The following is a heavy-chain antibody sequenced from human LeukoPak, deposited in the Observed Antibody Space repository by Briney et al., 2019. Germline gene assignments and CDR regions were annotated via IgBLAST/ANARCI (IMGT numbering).Heavy chain of an antibody. CDR1: GFAFSSYH. CDR2: VTASSDNI. CDR3: ANLQKGNYKANF. D-gene: IGHD3-10*01. V-gene: IGHV3-23*01. J-gene: IGHJ4*02. Sequence: GGSLRLSCVGSGFAFSSYHLSWVRQIPGKGLECLSVVTASSDNIYYADSVRGRFTISRDNSKDTLYLQMNGLRAEDSALYYCANLQKGNYKANFWGQGTLVTVSS.